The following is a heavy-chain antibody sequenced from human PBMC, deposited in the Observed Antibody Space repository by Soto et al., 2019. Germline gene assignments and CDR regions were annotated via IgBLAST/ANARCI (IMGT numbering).Heavy chain of an antibody. CDR3: ARDLTGDGYYYGMDV. Sequence: GGSLRLSCAASGFTFSSYAMHWVRQAPGKGLEWVAVISYDGSNKYYADSVKGRFTISRDNSKNTLYLQMNSLRAEDTAVYYCARDLTGDGYYYGMDVWGQGTTVTVSS. V-gene: IGHV3-30-3*01. CDR2: ISYDGSNK. CDR1: GFTFSSYA. D-gene: IGHD7-27*01. J-gene: IGHJ6*02.